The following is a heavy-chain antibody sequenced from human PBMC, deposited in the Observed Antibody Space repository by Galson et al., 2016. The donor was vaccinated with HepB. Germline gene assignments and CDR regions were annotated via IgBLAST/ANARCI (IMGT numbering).Heavy chain of an antibody. J-gene: IGHJ6*02. CDR2: INPGDSDT. V-gene: IGHV5-51*01. Sequence: QSGAEVKKPGESLKISCKGSGYSFSNYWIAWVRQMPGKGLEWMGIINPGDSDTRYSPSFQGQVTISADKSINTAYLQWNSLKASDTAMYYCARLLRGYRYGYSYYCDGMDVWGQGTTVTVSS. CDR1: GYSFSNYW. D-gene: IGHD5-18*01. CDR3: ARLLRGYRYGYSYYCDGMDV.